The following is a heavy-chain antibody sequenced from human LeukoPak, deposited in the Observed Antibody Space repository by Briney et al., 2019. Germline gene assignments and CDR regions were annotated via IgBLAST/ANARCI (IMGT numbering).Heavy chain of an antibody. D-gene: IGHD3-16*01. V-gene: IGHV3-9*01. J-gene: IGHJ4*02. Sequence: GGSLRLSCAASGFTFDDYAMHWVRQAPGKGLEWVSGISWNSGSIGYADSVKGRFTISRDNAKNSLYLQMNSLRAEDTAVYYCARVRWGGLYYFDYWGQGTLVTVSS. CDR1: GFTFDDYA. CDR2: ISWNSGSI. CDR3: ARVRWGGLYYFDY.